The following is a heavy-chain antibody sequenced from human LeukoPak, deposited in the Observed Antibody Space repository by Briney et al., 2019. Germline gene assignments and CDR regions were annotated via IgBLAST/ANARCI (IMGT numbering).Heavy chain of an antibody. CDR1: GFTFSSYA. CDR2: ISYDGSNK. Sequence: GGSLRLSCAASGFTFSSYAMHWVRQAPGKGQEWEAVISYDGSNKYYADSVKGRFTISRDNSKNTLYLRMNSLRAEDTAVYYCASVALRDYDILTGYYSRDYWGQGTLVTVSS. D-gene: IGHD3-9*01. CDR3: ASVALRDYDILTGYYSRDY. V-gene: IGHV3-30-3*01. J-gene: IGHJ4*02.